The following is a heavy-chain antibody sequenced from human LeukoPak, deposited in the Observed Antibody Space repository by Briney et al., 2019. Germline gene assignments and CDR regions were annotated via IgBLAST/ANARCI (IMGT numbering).Heavy chain of an antibody. CDR3: AKSGVVPAAIRLDDAFDI. J-gene: IGHJ3*02. D-gene: IGHD2-2*01. CDR2: INPNSGGT. Sequence: ASVKVSCKASGYTFTSYDINWVRQAPGQGLEWMGWINPNSGGTNYAQKFQGRVTMTRDTSISTAYMELSRLRSDDTAVYYCAKSGVVPAAIRLDDAFDIWGQGTMVTVSS. V-gene: IGHV1-2*02. CDR1: GYTFTSYD.